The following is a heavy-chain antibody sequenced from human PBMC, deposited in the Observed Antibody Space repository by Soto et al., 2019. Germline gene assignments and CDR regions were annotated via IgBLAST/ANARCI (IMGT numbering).Heavy chain of an antibody. CDR1: GGSFSGYY. CDR2: INHSGST. Sequence: TSETLSLTCAVYGGSFSGYYWSWIRQPPGKGLEWIGEINHSGSTNYNPSLKSRVTISVDKSKNQFSLKLSSVTAADTAVYYCARVGCSGGSCYLDYWGQGTLVTVSS. J-gene: IGHJ4*02. V-gene: IGHV4-34*01. CDR3: ARVGCSGGSCYLDY. D-gene: IGHD2-15*01.